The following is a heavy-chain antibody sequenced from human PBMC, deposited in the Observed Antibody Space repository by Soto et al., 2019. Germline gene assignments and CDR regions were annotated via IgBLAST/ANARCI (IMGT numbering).Heavy chain of an antibody. V-gene: IGHV2-5*02. J-gene: IGHJ5*02. CDR3: ARKNCSGGSCLFDP. D-gene: IGHD2-15*01. CDR2: IYWDDDK. Sequence: QITLKESGPTLVKPTQTLTLTCTFSGFSLSTSGVGVGWIRQPPGKALEWLALIYWDDDKRYSPSLKSRITITKDTSKNQVVLTMTNMDPVDTATYYCARKNCSGGSCLFDPWGQGTLVTVSS. CDR1: GFSLSTSGVG.